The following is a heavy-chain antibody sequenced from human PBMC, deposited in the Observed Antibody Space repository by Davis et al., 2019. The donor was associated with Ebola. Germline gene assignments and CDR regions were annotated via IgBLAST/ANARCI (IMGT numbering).Heavy chain of an antibody. D-gene: IGHD6-13*01. CDR2: FSYGDNTH. CDR1: GASISSRSYY. CDR3: AATRAAAKPFDP. J-gene: IGHJ5*02. Sequence: SETLSLTCTVSGASISSRSYYWGWIRQPPGKGLEWVGSFSYGDNTHYYNPSLKSRATISADMSKNQLFFKLSSVAAADTAVYYCAATRAAAKPFDPWGQGTLVTVSS. V-gene: IGHV4-39*07.